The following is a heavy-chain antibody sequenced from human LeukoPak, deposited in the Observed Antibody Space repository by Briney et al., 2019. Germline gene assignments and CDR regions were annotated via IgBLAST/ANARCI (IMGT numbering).Heavy chain of an antibody. D-gene: IGHD6-25*01. Sequence: LVKVSCKASGGTFSSYTISWVRQAPGQGLEWMGRIIPILGIANYAQKFQGRVTITADESTSTAYMELSSLRSEDTAVYYCARESPVYSSASAFFDYWGQGTLVTVSS. J-gene: IGHJ4*02. V-gene: IGHV1-69*04. CDR2: IIPILGIA. CDR1: GGTFSSYT. CDR3: ARESPVYSSASAFFDY.